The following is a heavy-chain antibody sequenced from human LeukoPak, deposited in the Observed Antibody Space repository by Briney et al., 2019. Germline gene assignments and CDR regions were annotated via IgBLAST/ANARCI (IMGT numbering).Heavy chain of an antibody. J-gene: IGHJ6*03. CDR2: IYPGDSDT. V-gene: IGHV5-51*01. CDR3: ARHRSPGYCSSTSCPPHYYMDV. Sequence: KPGEPLKISCKGSGYSFTSYCIGWVRQMPGKGLEWMGIIYPGDSDTRYSPSFQGQVTISADKSISTAYLQWSSLKASDTAMYYCARHRSPGYCSSTSCPPHYYMDVWGKGTTVTVSS. CDR1: GYSFTSYC. D-gene: IGHD2-2*01.